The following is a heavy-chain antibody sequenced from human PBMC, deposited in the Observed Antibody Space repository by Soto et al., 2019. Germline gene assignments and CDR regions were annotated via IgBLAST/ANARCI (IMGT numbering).Heavy chain of an antibody. CDR1: GYTFSGYY. V-gene: IGHV1-2*02. Sequence: QEQLVQSGAEVKKPGASVKVSCKASGYTFSGYYIHWLRQAPGQGLEWMGWINPNSGGTNYAQKLQGRVTMTRDTPTSTAYMELSRLTSDDTAVYYCARSLTEGYCTITGCYTRPLYGMDVWGQGTTVTVSS. J-gene: IGHJ6*02. CDR2: INPNSGGT. D-gene: IGHD2-2*02. CDR3: ARSLTEGYCTITGCYTRPLYGMDV.